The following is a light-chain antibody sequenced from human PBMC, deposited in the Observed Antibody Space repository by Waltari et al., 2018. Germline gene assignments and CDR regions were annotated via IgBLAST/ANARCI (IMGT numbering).Light chain of an antibody. Sequence: DIQMTQSPSTLSASVGDRVTITCRASQSISSWLAWYQQRPGKAPKVLIYDASRLESGVPSRFSGSGSGTDFTLTISRLEPEDFAVYYCQQYGSSPRTFGQGTKVEIK. CDR2: DAS. CDR3: QQYGSSPRT. CDR1: QSISSW. J-gene: IGKJ1*01. V-gene: IGKV1-5*01.